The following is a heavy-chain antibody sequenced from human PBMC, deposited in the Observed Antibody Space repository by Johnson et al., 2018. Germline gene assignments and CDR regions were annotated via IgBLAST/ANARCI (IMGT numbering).Heavy chain of an antibody. CDR1: GGTFSSYA. Sequence: VQLVESGAEVKKPGSSVEVSCQASGGTFSSYAISWVRQATGQGLEWMGGIIPIFGTANYAQKFQGRVTITADESTSTAYMERSSLRSEDAAVYYCASTSYYDILTGYLRYYYMDVWGKGTTVTVSS. J-gene: IGHJ6*03. CDR2: IIPIFGTA. CDR3: ASTSYYDILTGYLRYYYMDV. V-gene: IGHV1-69*01. D-gene: IGHD3-9*01.